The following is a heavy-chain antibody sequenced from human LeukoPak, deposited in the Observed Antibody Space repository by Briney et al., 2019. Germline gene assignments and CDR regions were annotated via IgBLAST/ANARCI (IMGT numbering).Heavy chain of an antibody. Sequence: GASVKVSCKASGYTFTSYGISWVRQAPGQGLEWMGWISAYNGNTNYAQRLQGRVTMTTDTSTSTAYMELRSLRSDDTAVYYCARVCTRVTMIVVVIDYWGQGTLVTVSS. D-gene: IGHD3-22*01. CDR1: GYTFTSYG. J-gene: IGHJ4*02. V-gene: IGHV1-18*01. CDR2: ISAYNGNT. CDR3: ARVCTRVTMIVVVIDY.